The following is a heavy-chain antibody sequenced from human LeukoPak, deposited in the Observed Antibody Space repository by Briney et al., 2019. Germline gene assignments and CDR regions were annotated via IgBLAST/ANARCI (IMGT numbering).Heavy chain of an antibody. CDR2: IYYSGST. CDR1: GGSISSSSYY. D-gene: IGHD6-13*01. Sequence: PSETLSLTCTVSGGSISSSSYYWGWIRQPPGKGLEWIGSIYYSGSTYYNPSLKSRVTISVDTSKNQFSLKLSSVTAADTALYYCARQVAAAGRIHDYWGQGTLVTVSS. V-gene: IGHV4-39*01. J-gene: IGHJ4*02. CDR3: ARQVAAAGRIHDY.